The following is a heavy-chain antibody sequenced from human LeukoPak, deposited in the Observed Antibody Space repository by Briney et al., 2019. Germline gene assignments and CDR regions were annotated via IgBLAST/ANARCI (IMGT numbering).Heavy chain of an antibody. Sequence: GESLILSCAASGVTFSTYCMNWVRQAPGKGLEWVSFITGSSSYIYYTDSVKGRFTISRDNAKNSLFLQMSSLRDEDTAVYYCASGFSSSPYFVYWGQGTLVTVSS. J-gene: IGHJ4*02. D-gene: IGHD6-6*01. CDR2: ITGSSSYI. V-gene: IGHV3-21*06. CDR1: GVTFSTYC. CDR3: ASGFSSSPYFVY.